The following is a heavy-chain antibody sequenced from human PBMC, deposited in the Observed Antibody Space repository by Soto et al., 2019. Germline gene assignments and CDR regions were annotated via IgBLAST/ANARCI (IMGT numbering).Heavy chain of an antibody. CDR3: KVGADRSGWFSRSAFDY. Sequence: QVQLVESGGGVVQPGRSLRLSCAASGFTFSSYGMHWVRQAPGKGLAWVAVIWYDGSNKYYADSVKGRFTISRDNSKNTLYLQMNSLRAEDTAVYYCKVGADRSGWFSRSAFDYWGQGTLVTVSS. CDR2: IWYDGSNK. V-gene: IGHV3-33*01. D-gene: IGHD6-19*01. J-gene: IGHJ4*02. CDR1: GFTFSSYG.